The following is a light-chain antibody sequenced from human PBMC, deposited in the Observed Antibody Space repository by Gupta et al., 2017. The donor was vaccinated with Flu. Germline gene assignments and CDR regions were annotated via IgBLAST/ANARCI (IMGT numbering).Light chain of an antibody. J-gene: IGKJ4*01. Sequence: SPGERATINCKSSQSVLYSSNNNNYLAWYQQKPGQPPKLLIYWASTRESGVPDRFSGSGSGTDFTLTISSLQAEDVAVYYCQQYYSNPPTFGGGTKVEIK. CDR1: QSVLYSSNNNNY. CDR3: QQYYSNPPT. CDR2: WAS. V-gene: IGKV4-1*01.